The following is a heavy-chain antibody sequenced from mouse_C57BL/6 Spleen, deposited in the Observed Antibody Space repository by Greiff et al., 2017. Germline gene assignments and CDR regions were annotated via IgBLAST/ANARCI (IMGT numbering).Heavy chain of an antibody. J-gene: IGHJ1*03. CDR1: GYTFTDYE. CDR2: IDPETGGT. D-gene: IGHD1-1*01. Sequence: VKLQESGAELVRPGASVTLSCKASGYTFTDYEMHWVKQTPVHGLEWIGAIDPETGGTAYNQKFKGKAILTADKSSSTAYMELRSLTSEDSAVYYCTRSIYGSSPYWYFDVWGTGTTVTVSS. V-gene: IGHV1-15*01. CDR3: TRSIYGSSPYWYFDV.